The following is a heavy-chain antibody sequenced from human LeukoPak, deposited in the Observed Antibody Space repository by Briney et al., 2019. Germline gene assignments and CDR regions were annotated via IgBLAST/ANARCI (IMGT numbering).Heavy chain of an antibody. Sequence: SETLSLTCTVSGGSISSSSYYWGWIRQPPGKGLEWIGSIYYSGSTYYNPSLKGRVTISVDTSKNQFSLKLSSVTAADTAVYYCARVGESGYGDYVRGWGQGTLVTVSS. CDR1: GGSISSSSYY. CDR3: ARVGESGYGDYVRG. V-gene: IGHV4-39*01. D-gene: IGHD4-17*01. CDR2: IYYSGST. J-gene: IGHJ4*02.